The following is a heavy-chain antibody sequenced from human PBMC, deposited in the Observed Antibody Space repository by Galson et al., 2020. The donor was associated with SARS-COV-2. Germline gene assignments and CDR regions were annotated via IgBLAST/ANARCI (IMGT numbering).Heavy chain of an antibody. CDR1: GFTFSTSY. J-gene: IGHJ4*02. Sequence: GGSLRLSCAASGFTFSTSYMSWVRQAPGKGLEWLSYIGGSSDVIKYADSVKGRFTISRDNAKNLLYLQMNSLRDEDTAVYYCAGWYIRFWGQGTLVIVSS. CDR3: AGWYIRF. CDR2: IGGSSDVI. V-gene: IGHV3-48*02. D-gene: IGHD6-19*01.